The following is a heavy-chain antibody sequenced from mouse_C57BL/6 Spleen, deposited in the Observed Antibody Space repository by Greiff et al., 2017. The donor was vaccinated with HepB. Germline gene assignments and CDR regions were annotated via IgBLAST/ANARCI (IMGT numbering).Heavy chain of an antibody. Sequence: QVQLKQPGAELVRPGSSVKLSCKASGYTFTSYWMHWVKQRPIQGLEWIGNIDPSDSETHYNQKFKDKATLTVDKSSSTAYMQLSTLTSEDSAVYYCARRGYLLRTFDYWGQGTTLTVSS. J-gene: IGHJ2*01. D-gene: IGHD1-1*01. V-gene: IGHV1-52*01. CDR1: GYTFTSYW. CDR2: IDPSDSET. CDR3: ARRGYLLRTFDY.